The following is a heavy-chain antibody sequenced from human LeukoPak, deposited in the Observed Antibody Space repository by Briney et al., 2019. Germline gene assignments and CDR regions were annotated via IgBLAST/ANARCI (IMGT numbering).Heavy chain of an antibody. CDR1: GFTFRSYA. Sequence: PGGSLRLSCAASGFTFRSYAMHWVRQAPGKGLEWVAVISYDGSNKYYADSVKGRFTISRDNAKNSLYLQMNSLRAKDTAVYYCAVPDYWGQGTLVTVSS. V-gene: IGHV3-30-3*01. CDR3: AVPDY. J-gene: IGHJ4*02. CDR2: ISYDGSNK.